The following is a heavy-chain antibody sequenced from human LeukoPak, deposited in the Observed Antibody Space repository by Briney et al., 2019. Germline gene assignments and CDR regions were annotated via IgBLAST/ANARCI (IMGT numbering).Heavy chain of an antibody. CDR2: IYHSGST. CDR3: ARAATVTTVRSYFDY. J-gene: IGHJ4*02. Sequence: PSETLSLTCAVSGGSISSSNWWSWVRQPPGKGLEWIGEIYHSGSTNYNPSLKSRVTIPVDTSKNQFSLKLSSVTAADTAVYYCARAATVTTVRSYFDYWGQGTLVTVSS. V-gene: IGHV4-4*02. CDR1: GGSISSSNW. D-gene: IGHD4-17*01.